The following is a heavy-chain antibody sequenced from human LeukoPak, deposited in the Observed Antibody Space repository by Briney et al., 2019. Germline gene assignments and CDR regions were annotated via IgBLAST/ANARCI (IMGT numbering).Heavy chain of an antibody. CDR1: GFSFGSYG. CDR2: IWYDGSNK. D-gene: IGHD2-2*01. CDR3: AKGDCRSTSCSLRPIDY. Sequence: GGSLRLSCAASGFSFGSYGMHWIRQAPGKGLEWVAVIWYDGSNKYYADSVKGRFTISRDNSKNTLYLQMNSLRAEDTAVYYCAKGDCRSTSCSLRPIDYWGQGTLVTVSS. V-gene: IGHV3-33*06. J-gene: IGHJ4*02.